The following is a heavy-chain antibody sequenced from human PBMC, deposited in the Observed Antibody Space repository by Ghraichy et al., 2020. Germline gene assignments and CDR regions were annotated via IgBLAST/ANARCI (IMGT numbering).Heavy chain of an antibody. CDR3: ARDGKGVDVHYFDS. Sequence: SQTLSLTCAISGDSVSNNNAAWNWIRQSPSRGLEWLGRTYYRSKWYNDYAVSVRSRITINPDTSKNQFSLQLNSVTPEDTSVYYCARDGKGVDVHYFDSWGQGTLVTVSS. V-gene: IGHV6-1*01. CDR1: GDSVSNNNAA. D-gene: IGHD3-10*02. J-gene: IGHJ4*02. CDR2: TYYRSKWYN.